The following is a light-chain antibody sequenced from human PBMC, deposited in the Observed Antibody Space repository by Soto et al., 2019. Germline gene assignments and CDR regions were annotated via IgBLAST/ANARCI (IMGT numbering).Light chain of an antibody. CDR1: QSVSSNY. CDR2: GAS. Sequence: EIVLTQSPGTRSLSPGERATLSCRASQSVSSNYLAWYQQKPGQAPRLLIYGASSRATGIPDRFSGSGSGTDFTLTISRLEPEDFAVYYCQQHSNWPLTFGQGTRLEI. J-gene: IGKJ5*01. V-gene: IGKV3D-20*02. CDR3: QQHSNWPLT.